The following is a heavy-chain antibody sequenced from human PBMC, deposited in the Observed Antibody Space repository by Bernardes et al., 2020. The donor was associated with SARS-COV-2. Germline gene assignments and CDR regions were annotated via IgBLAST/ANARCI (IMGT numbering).Heavy chain of an antibody. CDR3: ARAPPEAVAGMGLFDY. CDR1: GGSISSSRYY. CDR2: IYYTGST. D-gene: IGHD6-19*01. Sequence: SETLSLTCTVSGGSISSSRYYWGWSRQPPGKGLEWIGTIYYTGSTYYNPSLKSRVTISVDTSKNQFSLRLTSVTAADTSVYYCARAPPEAVAGMGLFDYWGQGTLVTVSS. J-gene: IGHJ4*02. V-gene: IGHV4-39*01.